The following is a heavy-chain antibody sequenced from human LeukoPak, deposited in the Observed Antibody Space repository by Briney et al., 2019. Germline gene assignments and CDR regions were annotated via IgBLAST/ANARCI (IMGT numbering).Heavy chain of an antibody. V-gene: IGHV1-69*13. J-gene: IGHJ3*02. D-gene: IGHD3-22*01. CDR2: IIPIFGTA. CDR1: GGTFSSYA. CDR3: ARASGYYGGRAFDI. Sequence: SVNVSCKASGGTFSSYAISWVRQAPGQGLEWMGGIIPIFGTANYAQKFQGRVTITADESTSTAYMELSSLRSEDTAVYYCARASGYYGGRAFDIWGQGTMVTVSS.